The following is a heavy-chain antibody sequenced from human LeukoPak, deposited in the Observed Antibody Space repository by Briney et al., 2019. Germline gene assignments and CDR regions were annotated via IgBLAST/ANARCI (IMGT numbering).Heavy chain of an antibody. J-gene: IGHJ4*02. CDR1: GFTFSSYD. V-gene: IGHV3-23*01. Sequence: TGGSLRLSCAASGFTFSSYDMSWVRQAPGKGLEWVSAISGSGGSTYYADSVKGRFTISRDNSKNTLYLQMNSLRAEDTAVYYCAKLGATDSYGSDYWGQGTLVTVSS. CDR3: AKLGATDSYGSDY. CDR2: ISGSGGST. D-gene: IGHD1-26*01.